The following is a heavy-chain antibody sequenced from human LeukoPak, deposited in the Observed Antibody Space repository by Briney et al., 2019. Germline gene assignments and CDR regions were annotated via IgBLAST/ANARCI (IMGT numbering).Heavy chain of an antibody. CDR2: VFRLQTVRT. CDR1: DSSITSTYY. Sequence: SETLSLTCTVSDSSITSTYYWSWLRQPPGKGLEWIATVFRLQTVRTFYNPSLESRVTMPLDPSQNQFSLNLTAVAAADTALYFCARVLHAPYLIDSWGQGTLVTVSS. J-gene: IGHJ4*02. D-gene: IGHD2-8*01. CDR3: ARVLHAPYLIDS. V-gene: IGHV4-38-2*02.